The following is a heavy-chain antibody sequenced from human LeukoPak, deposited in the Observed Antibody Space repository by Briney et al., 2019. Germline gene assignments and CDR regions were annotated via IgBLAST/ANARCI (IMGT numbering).Heavy chain of an antibody. CDR3: ASRTLGYCGSTTCFTDDY. CDR2: IYHSGST. J-gene: IGHJ4*02. Sequence: SQTLSLTCAVSGGSISSGGYSWSWIRQPPGKGLEWIGYIYHSGSTYCNPSLKSRVTISVDTSKNQFSLKLSSVTAADTAVYYCASRTLGYCGSTTCFTDDYWGQGTLVTVSS. CDR1: GGSISSGGYS. V-gene: IGHV4-30-2*01. D-gene: IGHD2-2*01.